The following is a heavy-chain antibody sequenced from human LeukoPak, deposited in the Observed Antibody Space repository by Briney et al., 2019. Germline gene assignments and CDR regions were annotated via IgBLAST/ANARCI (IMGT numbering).Heavy chain of an antibody. Sequence: SETLSLTCTVSGGSISSGGYYWSWIRQHPGKGLEWIGYIYYSGSTYYNPSLKSRVTISVDTSKNQFSLKLSSVTAADTAVYYRARETQRGYDPYFDNWGQGTLVTVSS. V-gene: IGHV4-31*03. J-gene: IGHJ4*02. CDR3: ARETQRGYDPYFDN. D-gene: IGHD5-12*01. CDR2: IYYSGST. CDR1: GGSISSGGYY.